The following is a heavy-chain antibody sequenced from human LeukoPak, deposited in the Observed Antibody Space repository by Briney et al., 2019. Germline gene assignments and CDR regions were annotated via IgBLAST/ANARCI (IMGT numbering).Heavy chain of an antibody. CDR3: AKWDQVAVAVFWFDP. J-gene: IGHJ5*02. D-gene: IGHD6-19*01. Sequence: GGSLRLSCAASGFTFSNFAIHWVRQAPGKGLEWVAVILYDGRNKYYGDSVEGRFTTSRDNSKSTVYLQMNSLRAEDTAVYYCAKWDQVAVAVFWFDPWGQGTLVTVSS. CDR2: ILYDGRNK. CDR1: GFTFSNFA. V-gene: IGHV3-30*18.